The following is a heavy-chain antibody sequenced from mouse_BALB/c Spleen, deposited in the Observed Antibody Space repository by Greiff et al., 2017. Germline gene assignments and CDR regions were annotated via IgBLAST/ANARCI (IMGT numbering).Heavy chain of an antibody. Sequence: EVKLVESGGGLVQPGGSLKLSCAASGFTFSSYGMSWVRQTPDKRLELVATINSNGGSTYYPDSVKGRFTISRDNAKNTLYLQMSSLKSEDTAMYYCARENWERFAYWGQGTLVTVSA. J-gene: IGHJ3*01. CDR3: ARENWERFAY. V-gene: IGHV5-6-3*01. CDR1: GFTFSSYG. CDR2: INSNGGST. D-gene: IGHD4-1*01.